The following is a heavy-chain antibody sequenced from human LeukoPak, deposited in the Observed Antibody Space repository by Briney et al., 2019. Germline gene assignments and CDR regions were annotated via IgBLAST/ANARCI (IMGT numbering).Heavy chain of an antibody. CDR3: ARGGLLWLGEGGYYFDY. V-gene: IGHV1-2*02. D-gene: IGHD3-10*01. CDR1: GYTFTGYY. Sequence: GASVKVSCKASGYTFTGYYIHWVRQAPGQGLEWMGWINPNSGGTNYAQKFQGRVTMTRDTSISTAYMELSRLRSDDTAVYYCARGGLLWLGEGGYYFDYWGQGTLVTVSS. J-gene: IGHJ4*02. CDR2: INPNSGGT.